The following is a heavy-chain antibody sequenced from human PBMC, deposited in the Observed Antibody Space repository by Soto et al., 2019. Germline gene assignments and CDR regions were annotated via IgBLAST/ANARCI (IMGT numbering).Heavy chain of an antibody. CDR2: IIPIFGTA. V-gene: IGHV1-69*12. Sequence: QVQLVQSGAEVKKPGSSVKVSCKASGGTFSSYAISWVRQAPGQGLEWMGGIIPIFGTANYAQKFQGRVTITADESTSTAYMELSSLRSEDTAVYYCARDWWISTSCYSGMDVWGQGTTVTVSS. D-gene: IGHD2-2*01. CDR3: ARDWWISTSCYSGMDV. CDR1: GGTFSSYA. J-gene: IGHJ6*02.